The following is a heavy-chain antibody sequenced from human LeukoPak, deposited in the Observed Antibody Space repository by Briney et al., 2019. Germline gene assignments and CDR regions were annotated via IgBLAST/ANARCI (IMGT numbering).Heavy chain of an antibody. V-gene: IGHV1-69*05. D-gene: IGHD2-2*01. J-gene: IGHJ2*01. Sequence: VASVKVSCKASGGTFSSYAISWVRQAPGQGLEWMGGIIPIFGTANYAQKFQGRVTITTDESTSTAYMELSSLRCEDTAVYYCARGPFGCSSTSCYGDWYFDLWGRGTLVTVSS. CDR1: GGTFSSYA. CDR3: ARGPFGCSSTSCYGDWYFDL. CDR2: IIPIFGTA.